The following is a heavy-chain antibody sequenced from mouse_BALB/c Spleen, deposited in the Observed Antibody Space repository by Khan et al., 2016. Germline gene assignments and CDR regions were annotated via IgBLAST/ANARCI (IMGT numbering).Heavy chain of an antibody. D-gene: IGHD2-14*01. CDR3: ARNYYRYDGFAY. CDR2: INTNTGET. CDR1: GYTFTNYG. Sequence: QIQLVQSGPELKKPGETVKISCKASGYTFTNYGMNWVKQATGKGLKWMGWINTNTGETTYAEEFKGRFAFSLETSASTAYLQINNLKNEDTATXFCARNYYRYDGFAYWGQGTLVTVSA. J-gene: IGHJ3*01. V-gene: IGHV9-3*02.